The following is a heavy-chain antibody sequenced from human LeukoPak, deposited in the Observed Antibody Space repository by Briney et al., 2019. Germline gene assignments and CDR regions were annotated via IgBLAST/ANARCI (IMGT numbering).Heavy chain of an antibody. V-gene: IGHV1-69*13. CDR3: ATDYGGNSGLLYYFDY. CDR2: IVPIFGTA. J-gene: IGHJ4*02. CDR1: GGTFSSYA. D-gene: IGHD4-23*01. Sequence: ASVKVSCKASGGTFSSYAISWVRQAPGQGLEWMGGIVPIFGTANYAQKFQGRVTITADESTGTAYMELSSLRSEDTAVYCCATDYGGNSGLLYYFDYWGQGTLVTVSS.